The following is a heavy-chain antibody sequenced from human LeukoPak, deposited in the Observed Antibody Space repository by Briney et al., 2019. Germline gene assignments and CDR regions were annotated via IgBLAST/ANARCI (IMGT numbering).Heavy chain of an antibody. V-gene: IGHV1-2*02. CDR1: GYTFTGYY. CDR3: ARPLRYCSSTSCPPGY. CDR2: INPNSGGT. J-gene: IGHJ4*02. Sequence: ASVKVSCKASGYTFTGYYMRWVRQAPGQGLEWMGWINPNSGGTNYAQKFQGRVTMTRDTSISTAYMELSRLRSDDTAVYYCARPLRYCSSTSCPPGYWGQGTLVTVSS. D-gene: IGHD2-2*01.